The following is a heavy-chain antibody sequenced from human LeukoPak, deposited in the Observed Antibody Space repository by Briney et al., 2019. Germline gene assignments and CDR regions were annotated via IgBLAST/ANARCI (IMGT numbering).Heavy chain of an antibody. CDR1: GGSFSGYY. Sequence: SETLSLTCAVYGGSFSGYYWSWIRQPPGKGLEWIGEINHSGSTNYNASLKSRVTISVDTSKNQFSLKLSSVTAADTAVYYCARVGSGRDGFKGVFEIWGQGTMVTVSS. CDR2: INHSGST. V-gene: IGHV4-34*01. CDR3: ARVGSGRDGFKGVFEI. D-gene: IGHD5-24*01. J-gene: IGHJ3*02.